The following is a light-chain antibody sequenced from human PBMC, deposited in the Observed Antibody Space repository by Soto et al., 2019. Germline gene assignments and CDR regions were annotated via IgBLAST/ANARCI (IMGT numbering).Light chain of an antibody. CDR2: GAS. Sequence: EMVVTQSPGTLSLSPGERATLSCRASQSDTNAYLTWYQQKPGQAPRLLIYGASTRATGIPDRFSGGGSGTDFTLTISRVEPEDFAVYYCHYYGGPFGGGTKIEIK. V-gene: IGKV3-20*01. CDR1: QSDTNAY. CDR3: HYYGGP. J-gene: IGKJ4*01.